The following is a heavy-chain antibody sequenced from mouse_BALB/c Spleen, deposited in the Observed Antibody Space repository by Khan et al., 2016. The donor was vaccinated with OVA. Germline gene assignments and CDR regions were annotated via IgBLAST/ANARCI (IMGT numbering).Heavy chain of an antibody. J-gene: IGHJ1*01. V-gene: IGHV5-17*02. CDR3: VREGDGRWDFDV. D-gene: IGHD2-3*01. CDR1: GFTFSNFG. Sequence: EVELVESGGGLVQPGGSRKLSCAASGFTFSNFGMHWVRQAPEKGLEWVAYISRGSNTIHYADTVKGRFTISRDNPKNTLFLQLTSLRSEDTAMDYCVREGDGRWDFDVWGEGTTVTVSS. CDR2: ISRGSNTI.